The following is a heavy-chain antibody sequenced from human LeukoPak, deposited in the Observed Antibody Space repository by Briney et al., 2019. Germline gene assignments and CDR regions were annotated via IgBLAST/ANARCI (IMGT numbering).Heavy chain of an antibody. D-gene: IGHD3-10*01. CDR1: GSSFTSYW. CDR3: ARQGTMVRSFGY. Sequence: GGSLEISCKGSGSSFTSYWISGVRQLPGKGLEWMGRIDPSDSYTNYSPSFQGHVTISADKSISTAYLQWSSLKASDTAMYYCARQGTMVRSFGYWGQGTLVTVSS. J-gene: IGHJ4*02. V-gene: IGHV5-10-1*01. CDR2: IDPSDSYT.